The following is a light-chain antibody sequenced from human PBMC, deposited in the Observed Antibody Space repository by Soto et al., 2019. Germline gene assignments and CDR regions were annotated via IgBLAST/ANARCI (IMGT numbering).Light chain of an antibody. J-gene: IGKJ1*01. Sequence: DNVMTQSPDSLAVSLGERATINCRSSQSVLYSSNNKNYLAWYQQKAGQPPKLLIYWASTRESGVPDRFSGSGSGTDFTLTISSLQAEDVAVCYSQQYYSNPAFGQGTKVEIK. CDR1: QSVLYSSNNKNY. V-gene: IGKV4-1*01. CDR2: WAS. CDR3: QQYYSNPA.